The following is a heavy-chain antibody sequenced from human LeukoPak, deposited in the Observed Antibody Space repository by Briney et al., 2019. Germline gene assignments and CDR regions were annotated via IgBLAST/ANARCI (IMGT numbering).Heavy chain of an antibody. CDR3: ARNYYDSSGYYYHDY. D-gene: IGHD3-22*01. CDR2: IWYDGSNK. Sequence: PGGSLRLSCAASGFTFSSYSMNWVRQAPGKGLEWVAVIWYDGSNKYYADSVKGRFTISRDNSKNTLYLQMNSLRAEDTAVYYCARNYYDSSGYYYHDYWGQGTLVTVSS. J-gene: IGHJ4*02. CDR1: GFTFSSYS. V-gene: IGHV3-33*08.